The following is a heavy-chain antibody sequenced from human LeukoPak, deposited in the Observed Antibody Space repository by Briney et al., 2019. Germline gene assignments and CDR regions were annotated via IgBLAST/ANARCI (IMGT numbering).Heavy chain of an antibody. V-gene: IGHV1-69*01. CDR1: GGTFSSYA. Sequence: SVKVSCKASGGTFSSYAISWVRQAPGQGLEWMGGIIPIFGTANYAQKFQGRVTITADESTSTAYMELSSLRSEDTAVYYCARGASYYYDSSGYTTAILDYWGQGTLVTVSS. CDR3: ARGASYYYDSSGYTTAILDY. J-gene: IGHJ4*02. CDR2: IIPIFGTA. D-gene: IGHD3-22*01.